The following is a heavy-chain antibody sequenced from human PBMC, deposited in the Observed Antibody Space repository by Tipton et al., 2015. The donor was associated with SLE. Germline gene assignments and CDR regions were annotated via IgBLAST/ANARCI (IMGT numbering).Heavy chain of an antibody. CDR3: AGMVLRFLEWDRGYMDV. CDR1: GFTFSSCE. Sequence: SLRLSCAASGFTFSSCEMNWVRQAPGKGLEWVSYISSSGSTIYYADSVKGRFTISRDNAKNSLYLQMNSLRAEDTAVYYCAGMVLRFLEWDRGYMDVWGKGTTVTVSS. CDR2: ISSSGSTI. V-gene: IGHV3-48*03. D-gene: IGHD3-3*01. J-gene: IGHJ6*03.